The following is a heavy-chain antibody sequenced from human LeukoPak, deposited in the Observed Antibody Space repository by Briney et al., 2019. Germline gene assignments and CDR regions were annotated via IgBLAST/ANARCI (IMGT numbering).Heavy chain of an antibody. V-gene: IGHV3-30*04. CDR3: ARDSDIVVVVAASNGMDV. J-gene: IGHJ6*04. CDR2: ISYDGSNK. Sequence: PGGSLRLSCAASGFTFSSYAMHWVRQAPGKGLEWVAVISYDGSNKYYADSVKGRFTISRDNSKNTLYLQMNSLRAEDTAVYYCARDSDIVVVVAASNGMDVWGKGITVTVSS. D-gene: IGHD2-15*01. CDR1: GFTFSSYA.